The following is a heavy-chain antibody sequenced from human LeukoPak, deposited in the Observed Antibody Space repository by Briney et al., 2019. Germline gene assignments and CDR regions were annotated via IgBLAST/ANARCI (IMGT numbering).Heavy chain of an antibody. V-gene: IGHV1-18*01. CDR2: ISGYNGHT. D-gene: IGHD3-22*01. CDR3: ARGSTVRYYYDSSGYYRGAVDY. CDR1: GYIFTNYG. Sequence: ASVKVSCKASGYIFTNYGISWVRQAPGQGLEWMGWISGYNGHTKYAQKFQGRVTMTTDTSTTTAYMELRSLVSDDTAVYYCARGSTVRYYYDSSGYYRGAVDYWGQGTLVTVYS. J-gene: IGHJ4*02.